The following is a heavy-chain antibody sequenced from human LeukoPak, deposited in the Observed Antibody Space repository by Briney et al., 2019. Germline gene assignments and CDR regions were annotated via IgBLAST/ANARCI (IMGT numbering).Heavy chain of an antibody. CDR3: ARERDYVWGSYRYSPQD. D-gene: IGHD3-16*02. J-gene: IGHJ4*02. CDR2: INHSGST. Sequence: SETLSLTCAVYGGSFSGYYWSWIRQPPGKGLEWIGEINHSGSTNYNPSLKGRVTISVDTSKNQFSLKLSSVTAADTAVYYCARERDYVWGSYRYSPQDWGQGTLVTVSS. V-gene: IGHV4-34*01. CDR1: GGSFSGYY.